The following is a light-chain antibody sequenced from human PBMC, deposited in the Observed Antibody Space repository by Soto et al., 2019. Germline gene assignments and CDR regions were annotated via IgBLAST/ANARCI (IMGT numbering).Light chain of an antibody. J-gene: IGKJ5*01. CDR1: QSVSSY. Sequence: EIVLTQSPATLSLSPGARATLSCRASQSVSSYLAWYQQKPGQAPRLLIYDASNRATGIPARFSGSGSGTDFTLTISSLEPEDFAVYYCQQRSNWPTLTFGQGTRLEI. CDR3: QQRSNWPTLT. V-gene: IGKV3-11*01. CDR2: DAS.